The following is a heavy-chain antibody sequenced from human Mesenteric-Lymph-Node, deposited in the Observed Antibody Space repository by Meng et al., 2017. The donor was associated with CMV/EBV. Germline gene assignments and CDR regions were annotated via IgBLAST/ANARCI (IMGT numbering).Heavy chain of an antibody. J-gene: IGHJ6*02. CDR3: ARILQPNFGVVTYHYYSYGMDV. CDR2: IKSKTDGGTT. D-gene: IGHD3-3*01. Sequence: GESLKISCAASGFTFSNAWMSWVRQAPGKGLEWVGRIKSKTDGGTTDYAAPVKGRFTISRDNAKNSLFLHMNSLRAEDTAVYYCARILQPNFGVVTYHYYSYGMDVWGQGTTVTVSS. V-gene: IGHV3-15*01. CDR1: GFTFSNAW.